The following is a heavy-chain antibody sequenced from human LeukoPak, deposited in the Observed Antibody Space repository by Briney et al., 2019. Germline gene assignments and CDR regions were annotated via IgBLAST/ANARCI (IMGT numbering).Heavy chain of an antibody. J-gene: IGHJ4*02. Sequence: PGGSLRLSCAASGFTFSDYYMSWIRQAPGKGLEWVSYISSSSSYTNYADSVKGRFTIYRDNAKNSLYLQMNSLRAEDTAVYYCARGTCSSTSCYGFDYWGQGTLVTVSS. CDR2: ISSSSSYT. D-gene: IGHD2-2*01. CDR1: GFTFSDYY. CDR3: ARGTCSSTSCYGFDY. V-gene: IGHV3-11*05.